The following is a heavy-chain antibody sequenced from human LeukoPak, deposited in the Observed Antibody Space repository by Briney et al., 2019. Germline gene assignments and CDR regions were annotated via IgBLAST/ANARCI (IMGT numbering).Heavy chain of an antibody. CDR3: AKPGPGGPPAYLDS. CDR2: IRSDGNQK. CDR1: GFTFSSYG. V-gene: IGHV3-30*02. J-gene: IGHJ4*02. Sequence: GGSLRLSRETFGFTFSSYGMYWVRQAPGKGLQWVTYIRSDGNQKDDTDSVKGRFTISRDDSKNTLYLQMNSLSTEDTAVYYCAKPGPGGPPAYLDSWGQGTLVTVSS. D-gene: IGHD1-26*01.